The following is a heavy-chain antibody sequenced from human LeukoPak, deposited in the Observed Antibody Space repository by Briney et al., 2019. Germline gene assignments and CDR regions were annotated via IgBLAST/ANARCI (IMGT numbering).Heavy chain of an antibody. V-gene: IGHV3-23*01. CDR1: GFTFSSYA. CDR3: AKDPHSGSYLDY. Sequence: PGGTLRLSCAASGFTFSSYAMSWVRQAPGKGLEWVSAISGSGGSTYYADSVKGRFTISRDNSKNTLYLQMNSLRAEDTAVYYCAKDPHSGSYLDYWGQGTLVTVSS. CDR2: ISGSGGST. D-gene: IGHD1-26*01. J-gene: IGHJ4*02.